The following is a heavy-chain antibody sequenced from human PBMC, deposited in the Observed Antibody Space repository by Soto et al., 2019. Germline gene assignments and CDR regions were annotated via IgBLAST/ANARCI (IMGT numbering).Heavy chain of an antibody. V-gene: IGHV4-61*01. CDR3: AREYANSPEAFDF. CDR2: IYYTEST. CDR1: GGSVNSDSHN. J-gene: IGHJ4*02. Sequence: PSETLSLTCTVSGGSVNSDSHNWSWIRQPPGKGLEWIGYIYYTESTNYNPSLKSRVTISLDTSRNQFSLKLSSVTAADTAVFYCAREYANSPEAFDFWGQGALVTVSS. D-gene: IGHD2-8*01.